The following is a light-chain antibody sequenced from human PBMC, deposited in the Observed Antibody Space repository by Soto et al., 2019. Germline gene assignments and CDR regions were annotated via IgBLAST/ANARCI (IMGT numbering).Light chain of an antibody. J-gene: IGLJ1*01. CDR1: SSDVGAYIF. CDR2: DII. CDR3: VSFTTSRSYV. Sequence: QSVLTQPASVSGSPGQSITISCTGPSSDVGAYIFVSWYQQHPGKAPKLMIYDIINRPSGVSNRFSGSKSGNTASLTISGLQAEDEADYYCVSFTTSRSYVFGTGPKVTVL. V-gene: IGLV2-14*03.